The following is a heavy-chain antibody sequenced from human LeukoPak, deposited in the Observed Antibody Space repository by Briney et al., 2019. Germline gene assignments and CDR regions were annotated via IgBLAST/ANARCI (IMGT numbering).Heavy chain of an antibody. CDR2: IYSGGST. CDR3: AYSSSTSYYYYGMDV. V-gene: IGHV3-53*01. CDR1: GFTVSSNY. Sequence: GGSLRLSCAASGFTVSSNYMSWVRQAPGKGLDWVSVIYSGGSTYYADSVKGRFTISRDNSKNTLYLQMNSLRAEDTAVYYCAYSSSTSYYYYGMDVWGQGTTVTVSS. D-gene: IGHD6-6*01. J-gene: IGHJ6*02.